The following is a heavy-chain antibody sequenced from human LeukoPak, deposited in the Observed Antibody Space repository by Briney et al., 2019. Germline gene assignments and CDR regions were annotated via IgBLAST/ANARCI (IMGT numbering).Heavy chain of an antibody. D-gene: IGHD3-16*01. J-gene: IGHJ4*02. CDR2: INHSRST. Sequence: SETLSLTCAVYGGSFSGYYWSWIRQPPGKGLEWIGEINHSRSTNYNPSLKSRVTISVDTSKNQFSLKLSSVTAADTAVYYCARVGYDSDYWGQGTLVTVSS. CDR3: ARVGYDSDY. CDR1: GGSFSGYY. V-gene: IGHV4-34*01.